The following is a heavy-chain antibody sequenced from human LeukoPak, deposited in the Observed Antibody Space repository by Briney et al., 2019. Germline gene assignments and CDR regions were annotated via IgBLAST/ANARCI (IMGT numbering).Heavy chain of an antibody. CDR1: GFIFSSYS. Sequence: GGSLRLSCAASGFIFSSYSMNWVRQAPGKGLEWVSSIRSSSSYIYYADSVKGRFTISRDNAKNSLYLQMNSLRAEDTAVYYCARDQVAIAAPHGYGYWGQGTLVTVSS. D-gene: IGHD6-6*01. J-gene: IGHJ4*02. CDR3: ARDQVAIAAPHGYGY. V-gene: IGHV3-21*01. CDR2: IRSSSSYI.